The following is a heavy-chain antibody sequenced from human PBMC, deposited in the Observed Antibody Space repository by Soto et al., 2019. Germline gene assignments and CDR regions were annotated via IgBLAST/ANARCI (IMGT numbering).Heavy chain of an antibody. Sequence: ASVKVSCKASGYTFTSYAMHWVRQAPGQRLEWMGWINAGNGNTKYSQKFQGRVTITRDTSASTAYMELSSLRSEDTAVYYCARSDYGDYGRTYYYYGMDVWGQGNTVTVSS. CDR1: GYTFTSYA. V-gene: IGHV1-3*01. CDR3: ARSDYGDYGRTYYYYGMDV. J-gene: IGHJ6*02. D-gene: IGHD4-17*01. CDR2: INAGNGNT.